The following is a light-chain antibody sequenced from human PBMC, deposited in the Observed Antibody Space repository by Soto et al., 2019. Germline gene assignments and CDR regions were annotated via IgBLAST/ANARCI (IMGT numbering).Light chain of an antibody. J-gene: IGLJ1*01. CDR3: NSLTTSGIRV. V-gene: IGLV2-14*01. CDR2: EVS. CDR1: STDVGDSNH. Sequence: QSVLTQPASVSGSPGQSITISCTGTSTDVGDSNHVSWYQHHPGKAPKLIIYEVSYRPSGVSNRFSGSKSAYTASLTISGLQAEDEADYYCNSLTTSGIRVFGTGTKLTVL.